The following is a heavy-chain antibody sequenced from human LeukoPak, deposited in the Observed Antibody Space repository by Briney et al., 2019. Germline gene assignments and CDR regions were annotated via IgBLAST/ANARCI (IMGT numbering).Heavy chain of an antibody. Sequence: SETLSLTCIVSGDSMRSSGYDWGWIRQPPGRGLEWIGSISYTGSAHYSPSLKSRVTLSVDTSKNQFSLKLSSLTAADTAVYYCARSVDYFYYAMDVWGQGTTVTVSS. V-gene: IGHV4-39*01. CDR1: GDSMRSSGYD. CDR2: ISYTGSA. J-gene: IGHJ6*02. CDR3: ARSVDYFYYAMDV.